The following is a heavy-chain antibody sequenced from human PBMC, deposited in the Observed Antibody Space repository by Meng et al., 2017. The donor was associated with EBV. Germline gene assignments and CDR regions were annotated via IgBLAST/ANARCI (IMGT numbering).Heavy chain of an antibody. V-gene: IGHV4-34*01. CDR3: ARVSPKRYFDYLAPPDY. CDR1: GGSVNGYF. Sequence: QVQLQQWGAGLLKPWETLSLTCAVYGGSVNGYFWSWIRQPPGEGLEWIGEHHHSGSTNYNPSLKSRLRISVDTSKNQFSLNLTSVTAADTAVYYCARVSPKRYFDYLAPPDYWGQGTLVTVSS. J-gene: IGHJ4*02. CDR2: HHHSGST. D-gene: IGHD3-9*01.